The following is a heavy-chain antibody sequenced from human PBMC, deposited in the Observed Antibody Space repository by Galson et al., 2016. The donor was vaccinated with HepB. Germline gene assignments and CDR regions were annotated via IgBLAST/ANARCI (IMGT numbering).Heavy chain of an antibody. V-gene: IGHV2-5*02. D-gene: IGHD2-8*02. CDR2: IYWDGDK. CDR1: GFSLTTNGVA. J-gene: IGHJ3*02. CDR3: AHWPFCSGALCYIVSGVDI. Sequence: PALVKPTQTLTLTCTVSGFSLTTNGVAVGWIRQPPGKALEWLALIYWDGDKRYSPSLNSRLTITKDTSKNQVVLKMTKMDPMDTGTYFCAHWPFCSGALCYIVSGVDIWGQGTMVTVSS.